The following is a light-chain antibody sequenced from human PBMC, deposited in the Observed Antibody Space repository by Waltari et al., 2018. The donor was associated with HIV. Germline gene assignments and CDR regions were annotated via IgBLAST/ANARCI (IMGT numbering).Light chain of an antibody. CDR2: DDS. J-gene: IGLJ1*01. Sequence: SFVLTQPSSVSVAPGQTATISCGESNIGSRSVNWYQLKPGQAPVLVVYDDSDRPSGIPERFSGSNSGNTATLTISRVEAGDEADYFCQVWDTSSDHVDYVFGTGTKVTVL. CDR1: NIGSRS. CDR3: QVWDTSSDHVDYV. V-gene: IGLV3-21*02.